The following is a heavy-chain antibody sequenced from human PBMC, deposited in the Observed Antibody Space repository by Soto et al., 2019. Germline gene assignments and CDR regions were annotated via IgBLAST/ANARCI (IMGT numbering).Heavy chain of an antibody. Sequence: SETLSLTCTVSGGSISSYYWSWIRQPPGKGLEWIGYIYYSGSTNYNPSLKSRVTISVDTSKNQFSLKLSPVTAADTAVYYCARQNIELELLGGGTWFDPWGQGTLVTVSS. D-gene: IGHD1-7*01. CDR2: IYYSGST. J-gene: IGHJ5*02. CDR3: ARQNIELELLGGGTWFDP. V-gene: IGHV4-59*01. CDR1: GGSISSYY.